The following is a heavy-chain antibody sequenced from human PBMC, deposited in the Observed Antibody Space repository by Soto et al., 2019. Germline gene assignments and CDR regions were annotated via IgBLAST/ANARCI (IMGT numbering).Heavy chain of an antibody. CDR1: GYTLTRYG. D-gene: IGHD1-20*01. CDR3: AREVFRYFDL. CDR2: ISAYNANT. Sequence: QVHLVQSGAEVKKPGASVKVSCKASGYTLTRYGITWVRQAPGQGLEWMGSISAYNANTNNAQKPQGRLTMTTDTSTSTAYKELRSLTSDDTAVYYCAREVFRYFDLWGRGTLVSVSS. V-gene: IGHV1-18*01. J-gene: IGHJ2*01.